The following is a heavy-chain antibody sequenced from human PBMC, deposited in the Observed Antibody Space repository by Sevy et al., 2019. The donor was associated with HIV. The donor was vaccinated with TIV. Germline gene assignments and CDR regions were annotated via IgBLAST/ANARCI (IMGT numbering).Heavy chain of an antibody. CDR1: GFTFSNAW. V-gene: IGHV3-15*07. Sequence: GGSLRLSCAASGFTFSNAWMNWVRQAPGKGLEWVGRIKSKTDGGTTDHAAPVKGRFTISSDDSKNTLYLQMNSLKTDDTAVYYCTTESGYSYGYIGYYYYGMDVWGQGTTVTVSS. J-gene: IGHJ6*02. CDR3: TTESGYSYGYIGYYYYGMDV. D-gene: IGHD5-18*01. CDR2: IKSKTDGGTT.